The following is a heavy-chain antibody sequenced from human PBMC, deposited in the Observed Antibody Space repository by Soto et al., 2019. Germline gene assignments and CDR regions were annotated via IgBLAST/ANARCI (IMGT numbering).Heavy chain of an antibody. V-gene: IGHV3-23*01. Sequence: EVQLLESGGGLTQPGGSLRLACAASGFSFSSYAMSWVRQAPSQGLEWVSSITTRGGRTYYADSVRGRFTISRDNFAKALYLEMNSLRAEDTAIYYCAKEYYYDPSGPYSDLYFDSWGQGTLVTVSS. CDR1: GFSFSSYA. J-gene: IGHJ4*02. CDR2: ITTRGGRT. CDR3: AKEYYYDPSGPYSDLYFDS. D-gene: IGHD3-22*01.